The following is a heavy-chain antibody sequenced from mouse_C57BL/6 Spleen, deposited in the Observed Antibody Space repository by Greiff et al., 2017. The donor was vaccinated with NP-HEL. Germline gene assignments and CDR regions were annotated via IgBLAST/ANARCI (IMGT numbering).Heavy chain of an antibody. CDR3: ARGRNPPAY. CDR2: ISYDGSN. J-gene: IGHJ3*01. Sequence: EVKVEESGPGLVKPSQSLSLTCSVTGYSITSGYYWNWIRQFPGNKLEWMGYISYDGSNNYNPSLKNRISITRDTSKNQFFLKLNSVTTEDTATYYCARGRNPPAYWGQGTLVTVSA. CDR1: GYSITSGYY. V-gene: IGHV3-6*01.